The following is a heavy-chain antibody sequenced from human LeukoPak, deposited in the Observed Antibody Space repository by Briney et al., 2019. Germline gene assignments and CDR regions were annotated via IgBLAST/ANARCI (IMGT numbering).Heavy chain of an antibody. CDR2: ISAYNGNT. J-gene: IGHJ4*02. V-gene: IGHV1-18*01. Sequence: ASVTVSCKASGYTFTSYGISWVRRAPGQGLEWMGWISAYNGNTNYAQKLQGRVTMTTDTSTSTAYMELRSLRSDDTAVYYCARLDYFSSPDAYYFDYWGQGTLVTVSS. CDR3: ARLDYFSSPDAYYFDY. D-gene: IGHD5-12*01. CDR1: GYTFTSYG.